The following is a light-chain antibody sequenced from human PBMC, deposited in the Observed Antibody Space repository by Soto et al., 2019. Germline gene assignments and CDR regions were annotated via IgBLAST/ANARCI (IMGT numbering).Light chain of an antibody. CDR2: EVT. Sequence: QSVLTQPPSASGSPGQSVTISCTGTSSDVGGYDYVCWYQQHPGKAPKLMIYEVTIRPSGVSDRFSGSKSGNTASLTVSGLQAEDEADYYCSSYTGGNPSYVFGTGTKVTVL. CDR3: SSYTGGNPSYV. V-gene: IGLV2-8*01. CDR1: SSDVGGYDY. J-gene: IGLJ1*01.